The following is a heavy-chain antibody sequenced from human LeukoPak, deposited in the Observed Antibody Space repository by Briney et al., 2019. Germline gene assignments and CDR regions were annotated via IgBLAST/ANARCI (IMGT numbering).Heavy chain of an antibody. Sequence: GGSLRLSCAASGFTFSRYGMHWVRQTPDQGLEWVAGISSDVSTKRYADYVKGRFTFSRDNSKNTLYLQMNSLRAENTAVYYCAKDVSDSGNQHGADYWGQGTLVTVSS. CDR3: AKDVSDSGNQHGADY. D-gene: IGHD3-10*01. V-gene: IGHV3-30*18. CDR1: GFTFSRYG. CDR2: ISSDVSTK. J-gene: IGHJ4*02.